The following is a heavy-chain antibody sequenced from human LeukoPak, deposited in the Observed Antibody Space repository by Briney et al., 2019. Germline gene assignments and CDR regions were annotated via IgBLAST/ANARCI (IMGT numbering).Heavy chain of an antibody. D-gene: IGHD6-19*01. J-gene: IGHJ4*02. CDR2: IYTGGST. Sequence: GGSLRLSCAASGFTVSTNDMSWVRQVSGKGLEWVSVIYTGGSTFHAGSVKGRFTISRDNSKNMLYLQMNSLRAEDTSVYYCARSGYRSGWNWGQGTLVTVSS. CDR3: ARSGYRSGWN. CDR1: GFTVSTND. V-gene: IGHV3-66*01.